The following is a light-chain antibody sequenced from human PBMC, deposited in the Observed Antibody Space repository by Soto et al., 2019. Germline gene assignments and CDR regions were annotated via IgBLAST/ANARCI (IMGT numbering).Light chain of an antibody. CDR3: QQRNVWPPIT. J-gene: IGKJ5*01. V-gene: IGKV3-11*01. CDR1: QSIHTS. CDR2: DST. Sequence: VLTQSPATLSLSPGERATLSCRASQSIHTSLAWYQQKPGKPPRLVIYDSTLRANGVPDRFGGSRSGTEFTLTINSLEPEDFAVYYCQQRNVWPPITFGQGTRLEI.